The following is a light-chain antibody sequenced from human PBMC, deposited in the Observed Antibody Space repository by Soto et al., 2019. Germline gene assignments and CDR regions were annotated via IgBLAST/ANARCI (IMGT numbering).Light chain of an antibody. J-gene: IGKJ1*01. CDR3: QQSYRTWT. CDR1: QAIITY. Sequence: DIQMTQSPSSLSASVGDRVTITCRASQAIITYLNWYQQKPGEAPKLLIYTTSSLRSGVPSRFTGXGYGTDFXLTIDSLQPDDFATYYCQQSYRTWTFGQGTKVEV. V-gene: IGKV1-39*01. CDR2: TTS.